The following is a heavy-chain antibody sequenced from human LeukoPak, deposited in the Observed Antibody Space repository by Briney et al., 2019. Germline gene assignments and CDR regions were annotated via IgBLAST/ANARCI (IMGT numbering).Heavy chain of an antibody. V-gene: IGHV4-59*11. CDR1: GGSISSHY. J-gene: IGHJ4*02. CDR3: ARDGGKGWLWFDY. D-gene: IGHD3-9*01. CDR2: IYFSGST. Sequence: SETLSLTCTVSGGSISSHYWSWIRQPPGKGLEYIGYIYFSGSTNYNPSLKSRVTISVDTSKNQFSLKLSSVTAADTAVYYCARDGGKGWLWFDYWGQGTLVTVSS.